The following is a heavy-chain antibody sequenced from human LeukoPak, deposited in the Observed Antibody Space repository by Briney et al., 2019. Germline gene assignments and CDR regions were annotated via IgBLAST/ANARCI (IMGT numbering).Heavy chain of an antibody. Sequence: GGSLRLSCTASGFDISNCFMSWIRQAPGKGLEWISYISSRSTTIYYAGSVKGRFTISRDNAKNTVYLQMNNLRVDDTAVFYCGIGSLAVPSTLRDFWAQGTLVTVSS. CDR1: GFDISNCF. J-gene: IGHJ4*02. CDR3: GIGSLAVPSTLRDF. V-gene: IGHV3-11*01. CDR2: ISSRSTTI. D-gene: IGHD2-15*01.